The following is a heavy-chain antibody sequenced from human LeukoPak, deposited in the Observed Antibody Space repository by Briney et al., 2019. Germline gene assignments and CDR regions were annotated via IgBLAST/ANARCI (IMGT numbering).Heavy chain of an antibody. V-gene: IGHV3-23*01. Sequence: GGSLRLSCAASGFTFSSYAMSWVRQAPGKGLGWVSAISGSGGSTYYADSVKGRFTISRDNSKNTLYLQMNSLRAEDTAVYYCAKDPPDGSYGRDYFDYWGQGTLVTVSS. CDR1: GFTFSSYA. J-gene: IGHJ4*02. D-gene: IGHD1-26*01. CDR3: AKDPPDGSYGRDYFDY. CDR2: ISGSGGST.